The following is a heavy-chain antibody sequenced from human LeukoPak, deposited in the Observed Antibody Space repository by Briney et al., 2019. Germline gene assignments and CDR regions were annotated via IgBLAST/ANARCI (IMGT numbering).Heavy chain of an antibody. D-gene: IGHD1-26*01. J-gene: IGHJ5*02. CDR3: ARAGATGSVWFDP. Sequence: NPSETLSLTCTVSGGSISSYYWSWIRQPPGKGLEWIGYIYYSGSTNYNPSLKSRVTISVDTSKNQFSLKLSSLTAADTAVYYCARAGATGSVWFDPWGQGTLGTVSS. CDR2: IYYSGST. CDR1: GGSISSYY. V-gene: IGHV4-59*01.